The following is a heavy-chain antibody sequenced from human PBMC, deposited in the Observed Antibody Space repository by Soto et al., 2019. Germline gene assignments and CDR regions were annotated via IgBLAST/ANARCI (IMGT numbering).Heavy chain of an antibody. Sequence: SETLSLTCTVSGGSISSSSYYWGWIRQPPGKGLEWIGSIYYSGSTYYNPSLKSRVTISVDTSKNQFSLKLSSVTAADTAVYYCARHGVEDIVVVPAAPPRWFDPSGQGTLVTVSS. D-gene: IGHD2-2*01. J-gene: IGHJ5*02. CDR3: ARHGVEDIVVVPAAPPRWFDP. CDR1: GGSISSSSYY. V-gene: IGHV4-39*01. CDR2: IYYSGST.